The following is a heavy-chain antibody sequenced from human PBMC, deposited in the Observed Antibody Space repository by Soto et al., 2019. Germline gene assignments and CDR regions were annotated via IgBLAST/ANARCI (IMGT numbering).Heavy chain of an antibody. CDR1: GGSFSGYY. V-gene: IGHV4-34*01. CDR3: ARALWFGELHYYYYGMDV. Sequence: SLTCSVYGGSFSGYYGSWIRQPPGKGLEWIGEINHSGSTNYNPSLKSRVTISVDTSKNQFSLKLSSVTAADTAVYYCARALWFGELHYYYYGMDVWGQGTTVTVSS. J-gene: IGHJ6*02. D-gene: IGHD3-10*01. CDR2: INHSGST.